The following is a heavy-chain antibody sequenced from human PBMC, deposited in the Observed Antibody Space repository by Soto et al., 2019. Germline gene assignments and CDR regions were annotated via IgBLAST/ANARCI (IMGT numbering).Heavy chain of an antibody. D-gene: IGHD6-6*01. J-gene: IGHJ4*02. CDR2: IWYDGSNK. CDR3: ARDRAPPREQLEVDY. V-gene: IGHV3-33*01. CDR1: GFTFSSYG. Sequence: GGSLRLSCAASGFTFSSYGMHWVRQAPGKGLEWVAVIWYDGSNKYYADSVKGRFTISRDNSKNTLYLQMNSLRAEDTAVYYCARDRAPPREQLEVDYWGQGTLVTVSS.